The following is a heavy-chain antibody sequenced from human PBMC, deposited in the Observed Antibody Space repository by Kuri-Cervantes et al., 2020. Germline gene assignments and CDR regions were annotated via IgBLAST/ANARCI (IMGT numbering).Heavy chain of an antibody. J-gene: IGHJ5*02. CDR2: IYYSGST. Sequence: SETLSLTCTVSGGSISSSSYYWGWIRQPPGKGLEWIGSIYYSGSTYYNPSLKSRVTISVDTSKNQFSLKLSSVTAADTAVYYCAVGPEGYCSGGSCYSGSPYNWFDPWGQGTLVTVSS. CDR1: GGSISSSSYY. D-gene: IGHD2-15*01. CDR3: AVGPEGYCSGGSCYSGSPYNWFDP. V-gene: IGHV4-39*07.